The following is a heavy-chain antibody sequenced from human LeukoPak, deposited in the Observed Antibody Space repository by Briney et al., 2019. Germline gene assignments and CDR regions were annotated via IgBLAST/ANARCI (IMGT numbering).Heavy chain of an antibody. CDR1: GFTFSSYG. CDR2: ISYDGSNK. J-gene: IGHJ6*02. V-gene: IGHV3-30*18. Sequence: GRSLRLSCAASGFTFSSYGMHWVRQAPGKGLEWVAVISYDGSNKKYADSVKGRFTISRDNSKNTLYLQMNSLRAEDTAVYYCAKDEEDYVSGGMDVWGQGTTVTVSS. CDR3: AKDEEDYVSGGMDV. D-gene: IGHD3-16*01.